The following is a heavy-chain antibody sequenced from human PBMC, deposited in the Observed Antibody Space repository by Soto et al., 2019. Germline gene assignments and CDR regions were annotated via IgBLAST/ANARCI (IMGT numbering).Heavy chain of an antibody. CDR2: ISGSGGST. J-gene: IGHJ4*02. CDR1: GFTFSTYA. CDR3: AKSNYGGNSY. V-gene: IGHV3-23*01. Sequence: LLESGGGLVQPGGSLRLSCAASGFTFSTYAMSWVRQAPGKGLECVSAISGSGGSTYYADSVKGRFTISRDNSKNPLYLQMNSLRAEDTAVYYCAKSNYGGNSYWGQGTLVTVSS. D-gene: IGHD4-17*01.